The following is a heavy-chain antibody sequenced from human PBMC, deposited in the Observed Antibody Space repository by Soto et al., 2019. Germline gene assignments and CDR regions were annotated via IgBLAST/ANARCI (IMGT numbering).Heavy chain of an antibody. CDR1: GGSISSRDSY. V-gene: IGHV4-39*01. Sequence: SETLSLTCTVSGGSISSRDSYWGWIRQPPGKGLEWIGSFHYSGSTYYNPSLKSRVTISVDTSKNQLSLRVTSVTAADTAVYYCARGFAHSHFDYWGQGTLVTVSS. CDR3: ARGFAHSHFDY. D-gene: IGHD2-21*01. CDR2: FHYSGST. J-gene: IGHJ4*02.